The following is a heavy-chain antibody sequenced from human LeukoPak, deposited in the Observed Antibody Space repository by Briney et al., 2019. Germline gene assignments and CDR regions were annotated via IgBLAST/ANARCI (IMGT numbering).Heavy chain of an antibody. CDR3: TGFGRLSLFDY. D-gene: IGHD3-22*01. CDR1: GFTSSAYA. CDR2: ISSDGNKT. V-gene: IGHV3-30*09. J-gene: IGHJ4*02. Sequence: GRSLRLSCAASGFTSSAYAMHWVRQAPGKGLEWVALISSDGNKTHYADSVKGRFAISRDNSKNILYLQMSSLRPEDSAVYYCTGFGRLSLFDYWGQGTLVTVSS.